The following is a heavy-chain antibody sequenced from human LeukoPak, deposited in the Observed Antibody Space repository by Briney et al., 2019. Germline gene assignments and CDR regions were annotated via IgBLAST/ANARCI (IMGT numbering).Heavy chain of an antibody. J-gene: IGHJ5*01. D-gene: IGHD3-22*01. CDR2: INPNTGGT. Sequence: ASVKVSCKASGYTXTAYYIHGWRQAPGQGHEWMGWINPNTGGTNYAQKSHDRVNITRDTDITTAYMDLSRLRSDDTAVYYCARDFGDPSSGYYSPRFFDSWGQGTLVTVSS. V-gene: IGHV1-2*02. CDR1: GYTXTAYY. CDR3: ARDFGDPSSGYYSPRFFDS.